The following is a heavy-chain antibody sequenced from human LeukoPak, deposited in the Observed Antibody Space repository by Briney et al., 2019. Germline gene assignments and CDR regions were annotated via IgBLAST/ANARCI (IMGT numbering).Heavy chain of an antibody. CDR3: ARGPYSSGWYGFDY. CDR1: GFTFSSYA. D-gene: IGHD6-19*01. Sequence: GGSLRLSCAASGFTFSSYAMHWVRQAPGKGLEWVAVISYDGSNKYYADSVKGRLTISRDNSKNTLYLQMNSLRAEDTAVYYCARGPYSSGWYGFDYWGQGTLVTVSS. CDR2: ISYDGSNK. V-gene: IGHV3-30-3*01. J-gene: IGHJ4*02.